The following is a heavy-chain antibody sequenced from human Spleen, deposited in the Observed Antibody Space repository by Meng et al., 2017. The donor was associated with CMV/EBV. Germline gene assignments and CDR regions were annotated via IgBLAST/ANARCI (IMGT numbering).Heavy chain of an antibody. CDR3: AHSHPVPSGYYLRNWFGP. CDR1: LTTNGVG. J-gene: IGHJ5*02. Sequence: LTTNGVGVGWIRQPPGKALEWLALIWWNDDKRYSPSLKRRLTVTKDTSKNQVILTMTNMDPMDTATYYCAHSHPVPSGYYLRNWFGPWGQGILVTVSS. V-gene: IGHV2-5*01. D-gene: IGHD3-3*01. CDR2: IWWNDDK.